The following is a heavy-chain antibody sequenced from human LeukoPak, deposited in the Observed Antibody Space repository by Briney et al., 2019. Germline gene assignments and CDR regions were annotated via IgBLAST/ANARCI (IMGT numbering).Heavy chain of an antibody. D-gene: IGHD3-3*01. CDR1: GGTFSSYA. V-gene: IGHV1-69*05. Sequence: ASVKVSCKASGGTFSSYAISWVRQAPGQGLEWMGRIIPIFGTANYAQKFQGRVTITTDESTSTAYMEPSSLRSEDTAVYFRAREFSWVYFDYWGQGTLVTVSS. CDR3: AREFSWVYFDY. J-gene: IGHJ4*02. CDR2: IIPIFGTA.